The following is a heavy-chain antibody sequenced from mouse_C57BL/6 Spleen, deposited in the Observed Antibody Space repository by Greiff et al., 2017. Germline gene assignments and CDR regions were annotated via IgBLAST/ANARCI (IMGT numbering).Heavy chain of an antibody. Sequence: VKLQQPGAELVKPGASVKMSCKASGYTFTSYWITWVKQRPGQGLEWIGDIYPGSGSTNYNEKFKSKATLTVDTSSSTAYMQLSSLTSEDSAVYYCARGGDYDDYFDYWGQGTTLTVSS. D-gene: IGHD2-4*01. J-gene: IGHJ2*01. V-gene: IGHV1-55*01. CDR1: GYTFTSYW. CDR2: IYPGSGST. CDR3: ARGGDYDDYFDY.